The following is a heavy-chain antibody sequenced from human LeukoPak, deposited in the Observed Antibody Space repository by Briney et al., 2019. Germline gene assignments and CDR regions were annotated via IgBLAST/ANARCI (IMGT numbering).Heavy chain of an antibody. CDR2: ISHDGYRT. J-gene: IGHJ4*02. D-gene: IGHD6-13*01. Sequence: GGSLRLSCAASGFTFSSYAMSWVRQAPGKGLECVSSISHDGYRTYYADSVKGRFTISRDDSKNTLSLQMNSLRAEDTATYYCAKDVWAWQQLPPGLEYWGQGTLVTVSS. V-gene: IGHV3-23*01. CDR3: AKDVWAWQQLPPGLEY. CDR1: GFTFSSYA.